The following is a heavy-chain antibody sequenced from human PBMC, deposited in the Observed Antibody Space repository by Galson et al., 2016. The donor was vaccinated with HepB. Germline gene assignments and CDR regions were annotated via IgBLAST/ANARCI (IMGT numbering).Heavy chain of an antibody. CDR1: GFTFSSYW. CDR2: IKQDGSET. D-gene: IGHD3-9*01. Sequence: SLRLSCAASGFTFSSYWMSWVRQAPGKGLEWVANIKQDGSETYYVDSVKGRFTISRDNAKNSLYLQMNTLRAEDTAVYYCAKDGQVLRYFDWLLFPNAFDIWGQGTLVTVSS. CDR3: AKDGQVLRYFDWLLFPNAFDI. J-gene: IGHJ3*02. V-gene: IGHV3-7*03.